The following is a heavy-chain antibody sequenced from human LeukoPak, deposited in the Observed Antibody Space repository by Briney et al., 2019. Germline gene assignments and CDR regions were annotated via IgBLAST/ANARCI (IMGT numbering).Heavy chain of an antibody. CDR3: ARGRRIRGWYVDY. V-gene: IGHV4-34*01. CDR2: INHSGST. CDR1: GGSFSGYY. Sequence: PSETLSLTCAVYGGSFSGYYWSWIRQPPGKGLEWIGEINHSGSTNYNPSLKSRVTISVDTSKNQFSLKLSSVTAADTAVYYCARGRRIRGWYVDYWGQGTLVTVSS. J-gene: IGHJ4*02. D-gene: IGHD6-19*01.